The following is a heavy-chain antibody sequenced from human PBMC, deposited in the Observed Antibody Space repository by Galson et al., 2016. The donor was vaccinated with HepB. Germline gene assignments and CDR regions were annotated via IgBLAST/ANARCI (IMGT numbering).Heavy chain of an antibody. CDR2: ISSSGSTI. CDR1: GFTFKSHS. CDR3: ARYSNSWAPFDY. Sequence: SLRLSCAASGFTFKSHSMSWVRQAPGKGLEWVSYISSSGSTIYYADSVKGRFTISRDNSNNTLYLQVNSLRAEDTALYFCARYSNSWAPFDYWGQGRLVTVSS. D-gene: IGHD6-13*01. J-gene: IGHJ4*02. V-gene: IGHV3-48*01.